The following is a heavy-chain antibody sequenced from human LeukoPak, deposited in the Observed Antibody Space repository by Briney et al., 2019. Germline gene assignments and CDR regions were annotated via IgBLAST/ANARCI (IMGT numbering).Heavy chain of an antibody. D-gene: IGHD1-26*01. J-gene: IGHJ3*02. Sequence: ASVKVSCKASGYTFTSYDINWVRQATGQGLGWMGYMNPNSGYTGYAQKFQGRVTMTRNTSISTAYMELSSLRSEDTAVYYCARVPREIMSIWSQGTMVTVSS. CDR2: MNPNSGYT. CDR3: ARVPREIMSI. CDR1: GYTFTSYD. V-gene: IGHV1-8*01.